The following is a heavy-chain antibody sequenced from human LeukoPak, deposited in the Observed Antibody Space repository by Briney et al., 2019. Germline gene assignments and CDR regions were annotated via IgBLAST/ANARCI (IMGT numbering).Heavy chain of an antibody. J-gene: IGHJ4*02. Sequence: SETLSLTCAVYGGSFSGYYWSWIRQPPGKGLEWIGEINHGGSTNYNPSLKTRVTISVDTSKNQFSLKLSSVTAADTAVYYCARQASCSSTNCYPFDYWGQGTLVTVSS. CDR1: GGSFSGYY. V-gene: IGHV4-34*01. CDR3: ARQASCSSTNCYPFDY. CDR2: INHGGST. D-gene: IGHD2-2*01.